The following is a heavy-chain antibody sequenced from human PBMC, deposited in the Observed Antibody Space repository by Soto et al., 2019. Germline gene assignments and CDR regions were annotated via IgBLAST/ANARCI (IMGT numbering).Heavy chain of an antibody. V-gene: IGHV4-59*01. CDR3: ARVAVPSNLVDVFDI. CDR1: GVSIRSNY. D-gene: IGHD6-19*01. J-gene: IGHJ3*02. CDR2: IYSSGSS. Sequence: QVQLQESGPGLVKPSETLSLTCSVSGVSIRSNYWSWIRQPPGKGLEWIGYIYSSGSSSYSRALQSRVSISVDASKNRFSLKLNSVTAAVTAVYYCARVAVPSNLVDVFDIWGQGTMVTVSS.